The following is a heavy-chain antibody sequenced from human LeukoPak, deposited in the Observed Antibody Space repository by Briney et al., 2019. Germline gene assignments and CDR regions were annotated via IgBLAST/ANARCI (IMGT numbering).Heavy chain of an antibody. CDR3: GTDNMGPTGLGH. CDR1: GYTFTDYY. V-gene: IGHV1-2*02. Sequence: ASVKVSCKASGYTFTDYYFHWVRQAPGQGLEWMARINPNSGGTNYAQKFQGRVSMTLDTSISTAYMELNSLRSDDTAVYYCGTDNMGPTGLGHWGQGTPVTVSS. J-gene: IGHJ5*02. CDR2: INPNSGGT. D-gene: IGHD1-26*01.